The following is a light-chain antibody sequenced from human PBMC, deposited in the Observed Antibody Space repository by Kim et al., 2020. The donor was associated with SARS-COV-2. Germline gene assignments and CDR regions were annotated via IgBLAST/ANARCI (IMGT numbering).Light chain of an antibody. V-gene: IGLV4-69*01. CDR1: SGHSSYA. CDR2: LNCDGSH. Sequence: SVKLTGTLSSGHSSYAIAWHQQQAEKGPRYLMKLNCDGSHSKGDGIPDRFSGSSSGAERYLTISSLQSEDEADYYCQTWGTGSWVFGGGTQLTVL. J-gene: IGLJ3*02. CDR3: QTWGTGSWV.